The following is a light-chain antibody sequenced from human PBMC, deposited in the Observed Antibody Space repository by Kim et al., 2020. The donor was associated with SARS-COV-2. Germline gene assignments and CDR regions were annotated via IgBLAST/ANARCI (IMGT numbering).Light chain of an antibody. Sequence: VSPGESSTLSCRASQSINSNLAWYQQKPGQAPSLLIYGASTRATGVPARFGGSGSGTEFTLTISSLRSEDFALYYCQQYNNWPFTFGPGTKVDIK. CDR3: QQYNNWPFT. J-gene: IGKJ3*01. CDR1: QSINSN. V-gene: IGKV3-15*01. CDR2: GAS.